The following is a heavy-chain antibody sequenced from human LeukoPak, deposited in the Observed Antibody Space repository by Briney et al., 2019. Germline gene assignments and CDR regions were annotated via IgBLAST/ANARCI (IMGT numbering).Heavy chain of an antibody. CDR3: ARGVHRGPVRGVVNY. CDR1: GFTFDDYA. Sequence: PGGSLRLSCAASGFTFDDYAMHWVGQAPGKGLEWVSLISGDGGSTYYADSVKGRFTISRDNAKNSLYLQMNSLRAEDTAVYYCARGVHRGPVRGVVNYWGQGTLVTVSS. CDR2: ISGDGGST. D-gene: IGHD3-10*01. J-gene: IGHJ4*02. V-gene: IGHV3-43*02.